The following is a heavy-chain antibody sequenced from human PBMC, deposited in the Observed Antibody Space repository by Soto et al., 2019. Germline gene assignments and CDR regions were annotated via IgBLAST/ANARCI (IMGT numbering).Heavy chain of an antibody. D-gene: IGHD2-8*02. Sequence: QVQLVESGGGVVQPGRSLRLSCAVSGFTVSTYGMHWVRQAPGKGLEWVAVISRDGGTKYYADSVRVRFTICRDNSRNTLFLEMNSLRGDDMAVYYCTGEGASGYWGQGTLVTVSS. CDR3: TGEGASGY. J-gene: IGHJ4*02. CDR1: GFTVSTYG. CDR2: ISRDGGTK. V-gene: IGHV3-30*03.